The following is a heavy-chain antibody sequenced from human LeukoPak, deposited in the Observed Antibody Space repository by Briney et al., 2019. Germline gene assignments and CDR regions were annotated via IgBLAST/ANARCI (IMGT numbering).Heavy chain of an antibody. D-gene: IGHD3-22*01. CDR2: IIPIFGTA. V-gene: IGHV1-69*01. CDR3: ATTYYYDRWGRAFDI. Sequence: ASVKVSCKASGGTFSSYAISWVRQAPGQGLEWMGGIIPIFGTAKYAQKFQGRVTITADESTSTAYMELSSLRSEDTAVYYCATTYYYDRWGRAFDIWGQGTMVTVSS. J-gene: IGHJ3*02. CDR1: GGTFSSYA.